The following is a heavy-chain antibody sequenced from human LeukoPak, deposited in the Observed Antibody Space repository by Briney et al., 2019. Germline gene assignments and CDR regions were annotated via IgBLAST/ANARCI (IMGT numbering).Heavy chain of an antibody. Sequence: VQVSCKASGYTFAGYYMHWVRQAPGQGPGWMGWINPNSGGTNYAQKFQGRVTMTRDTSISTAYMELSRLRSDDTAVYYCARAMGVIAYYYYGMDVWGQGTTVTVSS. J-gene: IGHJ6*02. D-gene: IGHD3-16*02. V-gene: IGHV1-2*02. CDR2: INPNSGGT. CDR1: GYTFAGYY. CDR3: ARAMGVIAYYYYGMDV.